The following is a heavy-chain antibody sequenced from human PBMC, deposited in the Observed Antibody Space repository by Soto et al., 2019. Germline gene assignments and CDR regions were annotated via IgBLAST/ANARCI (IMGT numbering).Heavy chain of an antibody. V-gene: IGHV1-69*13. J-gene: IGHJ6*02. CDR2: IIPIFGTA. D-gene: IGHD3-3*01. CDR3: ASGRFLEWFPLEYYYYGMDV. CDR1: GGTFSSYA. Sequence: GPSVKVSCKASGGTFSSYAISWVRQAPGQGLEWMGGIIPIFGTANYAQKFQGRVTITADESTSTAYMELSSLRSEDTAVYYCASGRFLEWFPLEYYYYGMDVWGQGTTVTVSS.